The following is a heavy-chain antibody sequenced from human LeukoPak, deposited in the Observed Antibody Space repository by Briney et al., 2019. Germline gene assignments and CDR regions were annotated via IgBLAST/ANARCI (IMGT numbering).Heavy chain of an antibody. J-gene: IGHJ3*02. Sequence: PSETLSLTCTVSGGSISDYYWSWIRQPVGKGLEWMGRIYTSGSTNYNPSLKSRVTMSGDTSKNQFSLKLSSVTAADTAVYYCARDGGVVVAAAPAAFDIWGQGTMVTVSS. V-gene: IGHV4-4*07. D-gene: IGHD2-2*01. CDR1: GGSISDYY. CDR2: IYTSGST. CDR3: ARDGGVVVAAAPAAFDI.